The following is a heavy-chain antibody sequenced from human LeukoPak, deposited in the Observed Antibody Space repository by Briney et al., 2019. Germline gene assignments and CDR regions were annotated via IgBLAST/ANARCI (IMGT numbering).Heavy chain of an antibody. Sequence: GGSLRLSCAASGFTFSSYSMNWVRQAPGKGLEWVSYISSTSSTIYYADSVKGRFTISRDTAKNSLYLQMNSLRAEDTAVYYCAKDSQPYDYVWGSYRRTAYYFDYWGQGTLVTVSS. CDR3: AKDSQPYDYVWGSYRRTAYYFDY. CDR1: GFTFSSYS. CDR2: ISSTSSTI. D-gene: IGHD3-16*02. V-gene: IGHV3-48*01. J-gene: IGHJ4*02.